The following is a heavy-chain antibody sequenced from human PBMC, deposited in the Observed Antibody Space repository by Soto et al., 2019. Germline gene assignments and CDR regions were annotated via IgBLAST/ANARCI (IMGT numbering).Heavy chain of an antibody. CDR3: VKDRDSNSWPSRDV. CDR1: GYTFTRNG. V-gene: IGHV1-18*01. J-gene: IGHJ6*02. CDR2: ISPNSGNI. Sequence: ASVKVSCKTSGYTFTRNGISWVRQAPGQGLEWMGRISPNSGNIKYAQKLQGRVIMTTDTSTSTAYMELRSLRSDDTAVYYCVKDRDSNSWPSRDVWGPGTTVTAP. D-gene: IGHD3-22*01.